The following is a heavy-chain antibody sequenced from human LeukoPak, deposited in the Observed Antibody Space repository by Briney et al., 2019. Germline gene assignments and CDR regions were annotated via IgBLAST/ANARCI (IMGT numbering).Heavy chain of an antibody. CDR3: ARAAYSSGYYNAY. D-gene: IGHD6-19*01. CDR2: ISISSSTM. Sequence: GGSLRLSCAASGFTFSDYYMSWVRQAPGKGLEWVSYISISSSTMYYADSVKGRFTVSRDDAKNSLYLRMNSLRAEDTAVYYCARAAYSSGYYNAYWGQGTLVTVSS. V-gene: IGHV3-11*04. CDR1: GFTFSDYY. J-gene: IGHJ4*02.